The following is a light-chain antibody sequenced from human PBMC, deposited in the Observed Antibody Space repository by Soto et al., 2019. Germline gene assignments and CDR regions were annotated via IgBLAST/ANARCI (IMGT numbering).Light chain of an antibody. V-gene: IGLV2-14*01. CDR2: NVN. CDR3: SSFTSSTTYV. J-gene: IGLJ1*01. Sequence: QSALTQSASVSGSPGQSITISCTGTSSDVGNYNYVSWYQQHPGEVPKLIIFNVNNRPSGVSNRFSCSKSGNTASLTIYGLQAEDEADYYCSSFTSSTTYVVGTGTKITVL. CDR1: SSDVGNYNY.